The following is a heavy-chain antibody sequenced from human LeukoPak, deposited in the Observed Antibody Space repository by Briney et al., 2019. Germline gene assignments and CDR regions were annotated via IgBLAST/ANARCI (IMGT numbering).Heavy chain of an antibody. V-gene: IGHV7-4-1*02. J-gene: IGHJ3*02. D-gene: IGHD2-2*01. Sequence: ASVKVSCKASGYTFTSYAMNWVRQAPGQGLEWMGWINTNTGNPTYAQGFTGRFVFSLDTSVSTAYLQISSLKAEDTAVYYCARAHCSSTSCYGWSDAFDIWGQGTMVTVSS. CDR1: GYTFTSYA. CDR2: INTNTGNP. CDR3: ARAHCSSTSCYGWSDAFDI.